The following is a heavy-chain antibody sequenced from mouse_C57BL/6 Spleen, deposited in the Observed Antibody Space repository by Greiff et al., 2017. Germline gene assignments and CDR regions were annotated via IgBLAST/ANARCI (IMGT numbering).Heavy chain of an antibody. D-gene: IGHD2-1*01. Sequence: EVQGVESGGGLVQPGGSMKLSCAASGFTFSDAWMDWVRQSPEKGLEWVAEIRNKANNHATYYAESVKGRFTISRDDSKSSVYLLMNSLRAEDTGIYYCTGGNDYAMDYWGQGTSVTVSS. CDR3: TGGNDYAMDY. J-gene: IGHJ4*01. CDR1: GFTFSDAW. CDR2: IRNKANNHAT. V-gene: IGHV6-6*01.